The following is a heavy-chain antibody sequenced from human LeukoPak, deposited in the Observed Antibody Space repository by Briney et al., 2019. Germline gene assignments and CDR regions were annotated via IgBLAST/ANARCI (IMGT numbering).Heavy chain of an antibody. D-gene: IGHD3-22*01. CDR1: GFTVSGNY. J-gene: IGHJ5*02. V-gene: IGHV3-66*01. CDR2: IYSGGST. CDR3: ARDFKSYYDSSGYYEP. Sequence: GGSLRLSCVASGFTVSGNYMSWVRQAPGKGLEWVSVIYSGGSTYYADSVKGRFTISKDNSKNTLYLQMNSLRAEDTAVYYCARDFKSYYDSSGYYEPWGQGTLVTVSS.